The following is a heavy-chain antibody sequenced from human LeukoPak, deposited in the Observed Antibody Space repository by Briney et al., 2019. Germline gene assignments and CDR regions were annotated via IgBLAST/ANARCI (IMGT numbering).Heavy chain of an antibody. CDR1: GFTFGSYS. V-gene: IGHV3-21*01. J-gene: IGHJ4*02. CDR2: IGSSSSYI. CDR3: ARDSPYGDFFDY. Sequence: GGSLRLSCAASGFTFGSYSMNWVRQAPGKGLEWVSSIGSSSSYIYYADSVKGRFTISRDNAKNSLYLQMNSLRAEDTAVYYCARDSPYGDFFDYWGQGTLVTVSS. D-gene: IGHD4-17*01.